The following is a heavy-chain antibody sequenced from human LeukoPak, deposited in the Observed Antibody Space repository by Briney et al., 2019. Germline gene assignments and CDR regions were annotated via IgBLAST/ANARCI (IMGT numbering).Heavy chain of an antibody. V-gene: IGHV1-69*13. D-gene: IGHD1-26*01. CDR2: IIPIFGTA. CDR1: GGTFSSYA. J-gene: IGHJ4*02. Sequence: SVKVSCKASGGTFSSYAISWVRQAPGQGLEWMGGIIPIFGTANYAQKFQGRVTITADESTSTAYMELNSLRAEDTAVYYCAKAVSGSYPETRHFDYWGQGSLVTVSS. CDR3: AKAVSGSYPETRHFDY.